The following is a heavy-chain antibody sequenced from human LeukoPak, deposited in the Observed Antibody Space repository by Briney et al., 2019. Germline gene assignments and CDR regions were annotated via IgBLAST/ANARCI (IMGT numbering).Heavy chain of an antibody. J-gene: IGHJ4*02. Sequence: GGSLRLSCAASGFPFSVSWMHWFRQVPGKGLMWVSRITTDETTTYADSVRGRFSISRDNAKNTVYLQMNSLRVEDTAVYYCAKDWFATTDYWGQGILVTVPS. CDR3: AKDWFATTDY. CDR2: ITTDETT. V-gene: IGHV3-74*01. D-gene: IGHD1/OR15-1a*01. CDR1: GFPFSVSW.